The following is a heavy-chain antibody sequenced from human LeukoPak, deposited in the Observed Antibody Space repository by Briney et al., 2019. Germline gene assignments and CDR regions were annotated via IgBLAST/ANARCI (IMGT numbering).Heavy chain of an antibody. CDR2: LSGSGGGT. V-gene: IGHV3-23*01. Sequence: GGSLRHSCAVSGITLSNYGMSWVRQAPGKGLEWVAGLSGSGGGTNYADSVQGRFTISRDNPKNTLYLQMNSLRAEDTAVYFCAKRGVVIRVFLVGFHKEAYYFDSWGQGALVTASS. J-gene: IGHJ4*02. CDR1: GITLSNYG. CDR3: AKRGVVIRVFLVGFHKEAYYFDS. D-gene: IGHD3-10*01.